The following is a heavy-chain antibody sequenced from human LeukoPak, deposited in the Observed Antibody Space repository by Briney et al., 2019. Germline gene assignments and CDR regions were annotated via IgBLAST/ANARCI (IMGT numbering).Heavy chain of an antibody. CDR1: GGTFYTYS. D-gene: IGHD2-2*01. CDR2: GSAIFSKR. V-gene: IGHV1-69*05. J-gene: IGHJ6*03. CDR3: ATKVGYCSGTSCFDDYFYYMDV. Sequence: SVKVSCKASGGTFYTYSITWVRQAPGQGREGMGRGSAIFSKRKYARKFQGRVAITTDESTSTAYMELSRLRSDDTAVYYCATKVGYCSGTSCFDDYFYYMDVWGEGTTVTVSS.